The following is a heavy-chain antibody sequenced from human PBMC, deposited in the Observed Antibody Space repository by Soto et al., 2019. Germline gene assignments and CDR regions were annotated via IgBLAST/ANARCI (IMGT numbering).Heavy chain of an antibody. V-gene: IGHV4-4*02. D-gene: IGHD3-22*01. J-gene: IGHJ1*01. Sequence: SETLSLTCAVSGGSISSSNWWSWVRQPPGKGLEWIGEIYHSGSTNYNPSLKSRVTISVDKSKNQFSLKLSSVTAADTAVYYCARVYDSSGYYHHGYFQHWGQGTLVTVSS. CDR3: ARVYDSSGYYHHGYFQH. CDR2: IYHSGST. CDR1: GGSISSSNW.